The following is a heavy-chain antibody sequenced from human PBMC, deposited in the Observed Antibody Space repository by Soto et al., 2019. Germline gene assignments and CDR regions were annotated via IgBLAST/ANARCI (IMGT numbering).Heavy chain of an antibody. CDR2: INHSGST. J-gene: IGHJ4*02. CDR3: ASRGDDSSGSYYFDY. V-gene: IGHV4-34*01. Sequence: QVQLQQWGAGLLKPSETLSLTCAVYGGSFSGYYWSWIRQPPGKGLEWIGEINHSGSTNYNPSLKSQVTISVDTSKNQFSLKLSSVTAADTAVYYCASRGDDSSGSYYFDYWGQGTLVTVSS. D-gene: IGHD3-22*01. CDR1: GGSFSGYY.